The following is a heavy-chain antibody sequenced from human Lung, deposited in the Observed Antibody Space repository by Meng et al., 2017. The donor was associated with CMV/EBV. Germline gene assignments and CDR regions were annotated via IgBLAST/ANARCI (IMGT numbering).Heavy chain of an antibody. V-gene: IGHV3-53*01. Sequence: LSLTXAASGFTVSSNYMSWVRQAPGKGLEWVSVIYSGGSTYYADSVKGRFTISRDNSKNTLYLQMNSLRAEDTAVYYCARHNTYYYDAFLGTFDIWGQGXMVTVSS. CDR3: ARHNTYYYDAFLGTFDI. CDR2: IYSGGST. CDR1: GFTVSSNY. D-gene: IGHD3-22*01. J-gene: IGHJ3*02.